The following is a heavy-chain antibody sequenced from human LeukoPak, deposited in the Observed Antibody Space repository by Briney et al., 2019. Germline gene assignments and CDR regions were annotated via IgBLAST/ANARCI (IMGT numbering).Heavy chain of an antibody. D-gene: IGHD3-22*01. Sequence: GGSLRLSCAASGFTFSSYAMSWVRQAPGKGLEWVSAISGSGGSTYYADSVKGRFTISRDNSKNPLYLQMNSLRAEDTAVYYCAKDGPTVGIVVVPRGDYWGQGTLVTVSS. V-gene: IGHV3-23*01. CDR3: AKDGPTVGIVVVPRGDY. CDR1: GFTFSSYA. CDR2: ISGSGGST. J-gene: IGHJ4*02.